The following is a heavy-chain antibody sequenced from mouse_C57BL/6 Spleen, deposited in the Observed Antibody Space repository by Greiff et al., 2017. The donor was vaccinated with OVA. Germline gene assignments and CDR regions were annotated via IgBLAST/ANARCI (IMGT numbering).Heavy chain of an antibody. J-gene: IGHJ2*01. CDR1: GYTFTGYW. D-gene: IGHD2-3*01. V-gene: IGHV1-9*01. CDR2: ILPGSGST. CDR3: ARDDCYYLLDY. Sequence: QVQLQQSGAELMKPGASVKLSCKASGYTFTGYWIEWVKQRPGHGLEWIGAILPGSGSTNYNEKFKGQATFTADKSSNTAYLQRSSLTTEDAAIYYCARDDCYYLLDYWGQGTTLTFSS.